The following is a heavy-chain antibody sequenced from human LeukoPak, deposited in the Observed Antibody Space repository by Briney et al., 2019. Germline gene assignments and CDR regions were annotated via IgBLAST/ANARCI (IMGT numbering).Heavy chain of an antibody. CDR2: VHSSTNT. CDR3: ARSKGDYGSGSLGH. Sequence: SQTLSLTCTVSGGPISSGNYYWNWIRPPAGKGLEWIGRVHSSTNTNHNPSLKSRVTIDRDTSKHQLPLTVRSATATDTAIYFCARSKGDYGSGSLGHWGQGTLVIVS. D-gene: IGHD3-10*01. CDR1: GGPISSGNYY. J-gene: IGHJ5*02. V-gene: IGHV4-61*02.